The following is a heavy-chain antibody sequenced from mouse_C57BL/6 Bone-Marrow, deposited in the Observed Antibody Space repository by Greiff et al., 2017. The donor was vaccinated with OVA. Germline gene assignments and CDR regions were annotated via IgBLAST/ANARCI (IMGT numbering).Heavy chain of an antibody. CDR2: IYPGSGST. V-gene: IGHV1-55*01. CDR3: ARDYGNPFDY. D-gene: IGHD2-1*01. J-gene: IGHJ2*01. CDR1: GYTFTSYW. Sequence: QVHVKQPGAELVKPGASVKMSCKASGYTFTSYWITWVKQRPGQGLEWIGDIYPGSGSTNYNEKFKSKATLTVDTSSSTAYMQLSSLTSEDSAVYYCARDYGNPFDYWGQGTTLTVSS.